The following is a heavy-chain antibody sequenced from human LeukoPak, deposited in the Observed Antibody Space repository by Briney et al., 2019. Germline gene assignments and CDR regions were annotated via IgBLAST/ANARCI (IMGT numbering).Heavy chain of an antibody. D-gene: IGHD5-18*01. CDR2: IKQDGSEK. CDR1: GFTFSSYW. CDR3: ARAITGYSYGYGFDY. V-gene: IGHV3-7*01. J-gene: IGHJ4*02. Sequence: GGSLRLSCAASGFTFSSYWMSWVRQAPGKGLEWVAHIKQDGSEKYYVDSVKGRFTISRDNAKNSLYLQMNSLGAEDTAVYYCARAITGYSYGYGFDYWGQGTLVTVSS.